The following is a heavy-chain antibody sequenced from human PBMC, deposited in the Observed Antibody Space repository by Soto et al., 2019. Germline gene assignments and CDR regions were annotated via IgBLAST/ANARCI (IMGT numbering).Heavy chain of an antibody. Sequence: QPGGSLRLSCAASGFTFSSYWMSWVRQAPGKGLEWVANIKQDGSEKYYVDSVKGRFTISRDNAKNSLYLQMNSLRAEDTAVYYCARSSNGPRERFDPWGQGTLVTVSS. CDR1: GFTFSSYW. CDR3: ARSSNGPRERFDP. V-gene: IGHV3-7*01. J-gene: IGHJ5*02. D-gene: IGHD2-8*01. CDR2: IKQDGSEK.